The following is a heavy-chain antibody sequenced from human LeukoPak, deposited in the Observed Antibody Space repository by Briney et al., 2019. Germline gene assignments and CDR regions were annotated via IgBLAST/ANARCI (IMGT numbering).Heavy chain of an antibody. J-gene: IGHJ6*03. D-gene: IGHD3-10*01. CDR1: GFTFSQYW. CDR3: GRVLSGTAYDYVDV. Sequence: PGGSLRLSCAYSGFTFSQYWMSWVRQAPGKGLEWVANIKGDGSRTNYMDSLKGRFTISRDNAKNSLYLQMNSLRAEDTAVYYCGRVLSGTAYDYVDVWGEGTTVVTVSS. CDR2: IKGDGSRT. V-gene: IGHV3-7*01.